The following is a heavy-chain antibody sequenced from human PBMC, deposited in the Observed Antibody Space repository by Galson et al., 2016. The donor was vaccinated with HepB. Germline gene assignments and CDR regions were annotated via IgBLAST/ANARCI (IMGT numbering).Heavy chain of an antibody. Sequence: ETLSLTCTVSGGSISSSSYYWGWIRQPPGKGLEWIGSIYYSGSTYYNPSLQSRVTISVDTSKNLFSLKMSSVTAADTAVYYCARRFRYTYGPPYGMDVWGQGTTVTVSS. CDR2: IYYSGST. V-gene: IGHV4-39*01. D-gene: IGHD5-18*01. CDR3: ARRFRYTYGPPYGMDV. CDR1: GGSISSSSYY. J-gene: IGHJ6*02.